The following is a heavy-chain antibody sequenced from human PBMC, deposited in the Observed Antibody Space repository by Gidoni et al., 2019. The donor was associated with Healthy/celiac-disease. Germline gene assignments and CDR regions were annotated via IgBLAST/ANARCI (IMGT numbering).Heavy chain of an antibody. J-gene: IGHJ6*02. Sequence: EVQLVESGGGLVQPGGSLRLSCAASGFTFSSYDMHWVRQATVKGLEGVSAIGTSVNPYYPGSVKCRYTSARENAKNSLYLQMNSLRAGDTAVYYCARGNILTGYPLGYYYGMDVWGQGTTVTVSS. V-gene: IGHV3-13*05. CDR3: ARGNILTGYPLGYYYGMDV. CDR1: GFTFSSYD. D-gene: IGHD3-9*01. CDR2: IGTSVNP.